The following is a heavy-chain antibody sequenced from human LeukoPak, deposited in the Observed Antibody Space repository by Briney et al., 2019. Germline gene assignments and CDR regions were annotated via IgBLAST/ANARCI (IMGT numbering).Heavy chain of an antibody. J-gene: IGHJ4*02. CDR2: MYDSGNT. D-gene: IGHD5/OR15-5a*01. V-gene: IGHV4-59*01. CDR1: GGSISSYY. CDR3: ARARGVYNTFDY. Sequence: SETLSLTCTVSGGSISSYYWSWIRQSAGKGLEWIGYMYDSGNTNYNPSLQSRVTISLDTSKYQFSLNLSSVTAADTAVYYCARARGVYNTFDYWGQGTLVTVSS.